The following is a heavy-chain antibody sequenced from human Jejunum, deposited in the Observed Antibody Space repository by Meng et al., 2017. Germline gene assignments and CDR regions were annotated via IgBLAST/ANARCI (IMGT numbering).Heavy chain of an antibody. CDR3: ARDMMD. Sequence: GGSLRLSCAASGFTFSSYWMHWVRQTPGKGLVWVSRINPDGSKSNNADSVKGRFTVSRDNSKNTLYLQMNSLRAEDTAMYYCARDMMDLGHGTQVTVSS. CDR2: INPDGSKS. D-gene: IGHD3-16*01. J-gene: IGHJ4*01. CDR1: GFTFSSYW. V-gene: IGHV3-74*01.